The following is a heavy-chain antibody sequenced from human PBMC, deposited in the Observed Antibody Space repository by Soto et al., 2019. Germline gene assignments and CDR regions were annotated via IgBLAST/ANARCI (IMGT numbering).Heavy chain of an antibody. J-gene: IGHJ3*01. V-gene: IGHV1-8*01. CDR1: GYAFNNYD. CDR2: MNPKSGNT. Sequence: QVQLEQSGADVKKPGASVKLSCKASGYAFNNYDINWVRQAAGRGLEWMGWMNPKSGNTGHARKFHGRLTITSDPFTTPAYLQLSSLTSQATAVYSCAIDFSGRTCDLYNTLDVWGHGTVVTVSS. D-gene: IGHD2-15*01. CDR3: AIDFSGRTCDLYNTLDV.